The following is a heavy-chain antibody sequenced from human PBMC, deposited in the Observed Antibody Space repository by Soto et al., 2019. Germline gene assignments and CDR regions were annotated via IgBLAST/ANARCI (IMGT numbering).Heavy chain of an antibody. J-gene: IGHJ1*01. D-gene: IGHD3-22*01. Sequence: GGSLRLSCAASGFTFSSYGMHWVRQAPGKGLEWVAVIWYDGSNKYYADSVKGRFTISRDNSKNTLFLQMNSLRAEDTAVYYCARDSIDPYYDSSGREYFQHWGQGTLVTVSS. V-gene: IGHV3-33*01. CDR2: IWYDGSNK. CDR1: GFTFSSYG. CDR3: ARDSIDPYYDSSGREYFQH.